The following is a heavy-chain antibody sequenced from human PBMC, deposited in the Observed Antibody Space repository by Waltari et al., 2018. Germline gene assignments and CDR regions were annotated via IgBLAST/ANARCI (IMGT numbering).Heavy chain of an antibody. D-gene: IGHD4-17*01. CDR2: IYYSGST. V-gene: IGHV4-39*01. Sequence: QLQLQESGPGLVKPSETLSLTCTVSGGSISSSSYYWGWIRQPPGKGLEWIGSIYYSGSTYYNPSLKSRVTISVDTSKNQFSLKLSSVTAADTAVYYCARLPMTTVVNQAFDIWGQGTMVTVSS. J-gene: IGHJ3*02. CDR1: GGSISSSSYY. CDR3: ARLPMTTVVNQAFDI.